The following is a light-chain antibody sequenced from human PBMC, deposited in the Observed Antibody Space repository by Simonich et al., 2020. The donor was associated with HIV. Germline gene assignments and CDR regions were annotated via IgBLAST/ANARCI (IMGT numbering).Light chain of an antibody. CDR2: GAS. Sequence: EIVMKQSPATLSGSPGARAPPSSRASQSVSSHLAWYQQHPGQAPRLLIYGASTRATGIPARVSGSGSGTEFTLTISSMQSEDFAVYYCQQYYSTPQFGQGTKVEIK. CDR3: QQYYSTPQ. CDR1: QSVSSH. V-gene: IGKV3-15*01. J-gene: IGKJ1*01.